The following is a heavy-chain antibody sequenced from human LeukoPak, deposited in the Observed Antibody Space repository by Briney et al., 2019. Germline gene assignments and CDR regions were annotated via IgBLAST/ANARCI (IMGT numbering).Heavy chain of an antibody. Sequence: GASVKVSCKASGYTFASYDINWVRQATGQGLEWMGWINPNSGGTNYAQKFQGRVTMTRDTSISTAYMELSRLRSDDTAVYYCARVSSYDAFDIWGQGTMVTVSS. CDR2: INPNSGGT. CDR3: ARVSSYDAFDI. D-gene: IGHD6-6*01. J-gene: IGHJ3*02. V-gene: IGHV1-2*02. CDR1: GYTFASYD.